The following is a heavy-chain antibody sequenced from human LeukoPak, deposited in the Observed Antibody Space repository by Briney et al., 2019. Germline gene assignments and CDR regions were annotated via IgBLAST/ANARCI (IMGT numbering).Heavy chain of an antibody. V-gene: IGHV1-3*01. Sequence: ASVTVSCKASGYTFTSYAMYWVRQAPGQRLEWIGWINACIGYTKYSQKFQARVTITRVTSESTAYMVLSSLSSEDTAVSYFARNTGTCGYWFDPLGQGTLVTVS. CDR1: GYTFTSYA. CDR3: ARNTGTCGYWFDP. D-gene: IGHD5-12*01. J-gene: IGHJ5*02. CDR2: INACIGYT.